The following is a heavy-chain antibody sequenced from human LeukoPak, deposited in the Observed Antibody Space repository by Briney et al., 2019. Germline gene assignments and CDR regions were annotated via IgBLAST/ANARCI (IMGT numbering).Heavy chain of an antibody. V-gene: IGHV4-39*01. J-gene: IGHJ3*02. Sequence: PSETLSLTCTVSGGSISGSSYYWAWIRQPPGKGLEWIGSGFYSGSTYYNPSLESRLTMSVDTSKNQFSLKLSSVTAADTAVYYCARGPGYGDYGQDAFDIWGQGTMVTVSS. CDR1: GGSISGSSYY. D-gene: IGHD4-17*01. CDR3: ARGPGYGDYGQDAFDI. CDR2: GFYSGST.